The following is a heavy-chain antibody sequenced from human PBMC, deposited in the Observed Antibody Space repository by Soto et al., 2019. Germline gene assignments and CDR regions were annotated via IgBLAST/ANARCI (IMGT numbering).Heavy chain of an antibody. V-gene: IGHV3-53*01. Sequence: EVQVVESGGGLIQPGGSLRLSCAASGFTVSSNYMTWVRQGPGKGLEWVSIIYGDDNTYYADSVKGRFTISRDNSKNTLNLQMSRLRVDDTAVYYCATVVIGANGRLDPWGQGTLVTVSS. D-gene: IGHD3-22*01. CDR1: GFTVSSNY. CDR2: IYGDDNT. CDR3: ATVVIGANGRLDP. J-gene: IGHJ5*02.